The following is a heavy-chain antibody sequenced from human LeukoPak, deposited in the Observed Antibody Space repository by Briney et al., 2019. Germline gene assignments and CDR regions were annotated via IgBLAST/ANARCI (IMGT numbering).Heavy chain of an antibody. V-gene: IGHV4-34*08. CDR1: GGTFSGFY. CDR2: IDDSGST. Sequence: SETLSLTCAAYGGTFSGFYLNWIRQPPGKGLEWIGEIDDSGSTNYNPALKSRVTISLDRANNHFSLKLSSVTAADTAVYYCARHKPALIGAFDIWGQGTMVTVSS. D-gene: IGHD2-21*01. CDR3: ARHKPALIGAFDI. J-gene: IGHJ3*02.